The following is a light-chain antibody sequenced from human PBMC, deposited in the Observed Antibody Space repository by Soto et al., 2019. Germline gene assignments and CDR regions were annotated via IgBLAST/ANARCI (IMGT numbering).Light chain of an antibody. CDR3: SSYTSSRTLV. Sequence: QSALTQPASVSGSPGQSITISCTGTSSDVGGYNYVSWYQQHPGKAPKLIIYDVSNRPSGVSNHFSGSKSGNTASLTISGLQAEDEADYHCSSYTSSRTLVFGGGTKVTVL. CDR1: SSDVGGYNY. CDR2: DVS. V-gene: IGLV2-14*03. J-gene: IGLJ2*01.